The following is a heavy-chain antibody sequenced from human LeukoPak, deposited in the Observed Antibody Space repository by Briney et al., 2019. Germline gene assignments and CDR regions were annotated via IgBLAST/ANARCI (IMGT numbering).Heavy chain of an antibody. CDR2: IYDSGST. CDR1: GGYLGSHY. Sequence: SETLSLTCTVSGGYLGSHYWTWIRQPPGKGLEWIGYIYDSGSTYYHPSLKSRVTISVDTSKNQFSLRLSSATAADTAVYYCARGGVLKSVDYWGQGTLVTVSS. J-gene: IGHJ4*02. CDR3: ARGGVLKSVDY. D-gene: IGHD3-16*01. V-gene: IGHV4-59*11.